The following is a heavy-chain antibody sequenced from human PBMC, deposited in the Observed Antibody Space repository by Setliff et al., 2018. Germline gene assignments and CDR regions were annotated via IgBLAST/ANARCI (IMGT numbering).Heavy chain of an antibody. CDR2: INSDGSGT. CDR1: GFTFNTYW. D-gene: IGHD1-26*01. V-gene: IGHV3-74*01. CDR3: TTDQTLVGALI. Sequence: GGSLRLSCAASGFTFNTYWMHWARQAPGKGLVWFSHINSDGSGTSYADSVKGRFTISRDNAKNTLYLQMNSLKTEDTAVYYCTTDQTLVGALIWGQGTLVTVSS. J-gene: IGHJ4*02.